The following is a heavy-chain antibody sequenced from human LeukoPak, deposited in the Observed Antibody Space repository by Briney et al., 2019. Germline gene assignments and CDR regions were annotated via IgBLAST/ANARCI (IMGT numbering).Heavy chain of an antibody. CDR1: GVTFSDHY. V-gene: IGHV3-11*04. J-gene: IGHJ4*02. CDR2: IYNGGDTI. Sequence: GGSLRRSCATSGVTFSDHYKTWIRQAPGKGLETVSYIYNGGDTIYYADSVRGRFTISRDNAESSLYLQMNSLRAEDTAVYYCARGHWGLDYWGRGTLVTVSS. D-gene: IGHD7-27*01. CDR3: ARGHWGLDY.